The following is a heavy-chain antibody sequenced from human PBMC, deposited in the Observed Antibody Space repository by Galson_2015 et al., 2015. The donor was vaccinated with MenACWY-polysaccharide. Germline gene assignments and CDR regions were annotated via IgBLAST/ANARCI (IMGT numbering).Heavy chain of an antibody. CDR3: ARGSYGNGYGMDV. J-gene: IGHJ6*02. Sequence: SLRLSCAASGFIFSSYEMNWVRQAPGKGLEWVSHITSSTSAIYYADSVKGRFTISRDNAKNSLYLQMSSLRAEDTAVYYCARGSYGNGYGMDVWDQGTTVTVSS. D-gene: IGHD1-26*01. V-gene: IGHV3-48*03. CDR1: GFIFSSYE. CDR2: ITSSTSAI.